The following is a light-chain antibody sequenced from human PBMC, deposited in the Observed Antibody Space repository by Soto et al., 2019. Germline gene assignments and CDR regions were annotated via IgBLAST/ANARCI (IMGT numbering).Light chain of an antibody. Sequence: DIQMTQSPSTLSASLGDRVTIICRVSRSVDKWLAWYQQKSGKAPKLLIYEASHLQSGVPSRFGGSGSGTEFTLTINNLQPEDVATYYCQQYYSFWTFGQGTTVEV. V-gene: IGKV1-5*02. CDR1: RSVDKW. CDR3: QQYYSFWT. CDR2: EAS. J-gene: IGKJ1*01.